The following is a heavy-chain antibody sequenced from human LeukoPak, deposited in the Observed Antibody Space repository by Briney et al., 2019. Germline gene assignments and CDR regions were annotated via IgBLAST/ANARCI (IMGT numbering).Heavy chain of an antibody. Sequence: SETLSLTCAVYGGSFSGYYWSWIRQPPGKGLEWIGEINHSGSTNYNPSLKSRVTISVDTSKNQFSLKLSSVTAADTAVYYCARGRVTMVRGVIFPSYYYYYMDVWGKGTTVTVSS. CDR2: INHSGST. CDR3: ARGRVTMVRGVIFPSYYYYYMDV. V-gene: IGHV4-34*01. J-gene: IGHJ6*03. CDR1: GGSFSGYY. D-gene: IGHD3-10*01.